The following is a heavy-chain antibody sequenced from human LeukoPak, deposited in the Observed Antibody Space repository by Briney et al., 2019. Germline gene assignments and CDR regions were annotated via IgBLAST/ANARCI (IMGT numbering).Heavy chain of an antibody. CDR1: GGSISSYY. Sequence: PSETLSLTCTVSGGSISSYYWSWIRQPPGKGLEWIGYIYYRGSTNYNPSLKSRVTISVDTSKNQFSLKLRSVTAADTAVYYCARVWEQLGNWGAFDIWGQGTMVTVSS. D-gene: IGHD7-27*01. J-gene: IGHJ3*02. V-gene: IGHV4-59*01. CDR2: IYYRGST. CDR3: ARVWEQLGNWGAFDI.